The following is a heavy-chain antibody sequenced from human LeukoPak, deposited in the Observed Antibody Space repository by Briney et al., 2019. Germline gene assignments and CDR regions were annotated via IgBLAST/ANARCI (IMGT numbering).Heavy chain of an antibody. D-gene: IGHD6-13*01. Sequence: GGSLRLSCAASGFTFSSYEMNWVRQAPGKGLEWVSYISSSGSTIYYADSVKGRFTISRDNAKNSLYLQMNSLRAEDTAVYYCARGGSEQLDYYFDYWGQGTLVTVSS. CDR2: ISSSGSTI. CDR1: GFTFSSYE. V-gene: IGHV3-48*03. J-gene: IGHJ4*02. CDR3: ARGGSEQLDYYFDY.